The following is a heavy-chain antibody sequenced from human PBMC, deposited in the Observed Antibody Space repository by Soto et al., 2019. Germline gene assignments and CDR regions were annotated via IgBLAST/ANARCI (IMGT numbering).Heavy chain of an antibody. J-gene: IGHJ5*02. CDR2: VYYSGTT. Sequence: TSETLSLTCTVSNGSINNYYWRWIRQSTGKGLEWIGFVYYSGTTNYNPSLKSRVTISLHTSKSQFSLRLSSVTAADTAVYYCARAGYSSSWYTWFDPWGQGTLVTVSS. CDR3: ARAGYSSSWYTWFDP. D-gene: IGHD6-13*01. V-gene: IGHV4-59*01. CDR1: NGSINNYY.